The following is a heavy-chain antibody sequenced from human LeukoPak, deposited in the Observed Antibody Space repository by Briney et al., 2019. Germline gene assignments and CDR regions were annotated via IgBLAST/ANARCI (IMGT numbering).Heavy chain of an antibody. CDR2: IIPIFGTA. Sequence: ASVKVSCKASGGTFSSYAISWVRQAPGQGLEWMGGIIPIFGTANYAQKFQGGVTITADESTSTAYMELSSLRSEDTAVYYCARGRKDTAMVKDENAFDIWGQGTMVTVSS. V-gene: IGHV1-69*13. J-gene: IGHJ3*02. D-gene: IGHD5-18*01. CDR1: GGTFSSYA. CDR3: ARGRKDTAMVKDENAFDI.